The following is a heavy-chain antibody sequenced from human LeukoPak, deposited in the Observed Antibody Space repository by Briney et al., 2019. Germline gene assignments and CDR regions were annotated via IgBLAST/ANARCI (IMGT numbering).Heavy chain of an antibody. J-gene: IGHJ4*02. D-gene: IGHD3-9*01. CDR1: GYTFTSYA. CDR2: INTNTGNP. Sequence: ASVKVSCKASGYTFTSYAMNWVRQAPGQGLEWMGWINTNTGNPTYAQGFTGRFVFSLDTSVSTAYLQISSLKAEDTAVYYCARMYYDILTGYRFLDYWGQGTLVTVSS. CDR3: ARMYYDILTGYRFLDY. V-gene: IGHV7-4-1*02.